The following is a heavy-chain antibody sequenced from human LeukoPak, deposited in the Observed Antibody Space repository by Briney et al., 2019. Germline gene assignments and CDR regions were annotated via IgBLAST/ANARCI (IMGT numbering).Heavy chain of an antibody. CDR1: GFTFSSYS. CDR3: ARLRGYSYGYGDD. Sequence: PAGSLRLSCAASGFTFSSYSMNWVRQAPGKGLEWVSYISSSGNTIVYADSVKGRFTISRDNAKNALYLQMVSLRGEDTAVYYCARLRGYSYGYGDDWGQGTLVTVSS. J-gene: IGHJ4*02. D-gene: IGHD5-18*01. CDR2: ISSSGNTI. V-gene: IGHV3-48*04.